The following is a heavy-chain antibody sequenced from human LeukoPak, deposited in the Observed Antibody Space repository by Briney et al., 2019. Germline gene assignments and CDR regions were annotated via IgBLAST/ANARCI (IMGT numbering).Heavy chain of an antibody. CDR2: ISYDGSNK. CDR3: AKDPKSSSWYPEWFDP. J-gene: IGHJ5*02. D-gene: IGHD6-13*01. V-gene: IGHV3-30*18. Sequence: PGRSLRLSCAASGFTFSSYGMHWVRQAPGKGLEWVAVISYDGSNKYYADSVKGRFTISRDNSKNTLYLQMNSLRAEVTAVYYCAKDPKSSSWYPEWFDPWGQGTLVTVSS. CDR1: GFTFSSYG.